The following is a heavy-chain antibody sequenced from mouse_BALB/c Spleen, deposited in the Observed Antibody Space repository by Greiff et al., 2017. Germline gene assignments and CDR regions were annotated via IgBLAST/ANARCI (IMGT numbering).Heavy chain of an antibody. Sequence: EVMLVESGGGLVQPGGSRKLSCAASGFTFSSFGMHWVRQAPEKGLEWVAYISSGSSTIYYADTVKGRFTISRDNPKNTLFLQMTSLRSEDTAMYYCVITTVVATWFAYWGQGTLVTVSA. J-gene: IGHJ3*01. CDR1: GFTFSSFG. D-gene: IGHD1-1*01. CDR2: ISSGSSTI. CDR3: VITTVVATWFAY. V-gene: IGHV5-17*02.